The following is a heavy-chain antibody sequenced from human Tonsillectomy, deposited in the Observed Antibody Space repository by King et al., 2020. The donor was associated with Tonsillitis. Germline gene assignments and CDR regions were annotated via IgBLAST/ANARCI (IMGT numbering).Heavy chain of an antibody. CDR3: ARDLKGSSYAFDI. V-gene: IGHV4-59*01. Sequence: VQLQESGPGLVKPSETLSLTCTVSGGSISSYYWSWIRQPPGKGLEWIGYIYYSGSTNYNPSLKSRVTISVDTSKNQFSLKLSSVTAADTAVYYCARDLKGSSYAFDIWGQGTIGTVSS. CDR1: GGSISSYY. CDR2: IYYSGST. J-gene: IGHJ3*02. D-gene: IGHD3-10*01.